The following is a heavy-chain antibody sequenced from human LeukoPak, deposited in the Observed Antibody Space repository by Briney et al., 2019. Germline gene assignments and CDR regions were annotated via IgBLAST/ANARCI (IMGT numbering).Heavy chain of an antibody. V-gene: IGHV4-34*01. CDR2: INHSGST. Sequence: PSETLSLTCAVYGGSFSGYYWSWIRQPPGKGLEWIGEINHSGSTNYNPSLKSRVTTSVDTSKNQFSLKLSSVTAADTAVYYCARGPHHIAARPESNWFDPWGQGTLVTVSS. J-gene: IGHJ5*02. CDR1: GGSFSGYY. CDR3: ARGPHHIAARPESNWFDP. D-gene: IGHD6-6*01.